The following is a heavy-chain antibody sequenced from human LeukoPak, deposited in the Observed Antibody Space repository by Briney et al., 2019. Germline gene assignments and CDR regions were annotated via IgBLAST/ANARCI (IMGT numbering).Heavy chain of an antibody. Sequence: GGSLRLSCAASGFSFSRYWMSWVRQAPGKGLEWVANIKQDGSEKYYVDSVKGRFTISRDNAKNSLYLQMNSLRAEDTAVYYCARGGQWELNAFDIWGQGTMVTVSS. D-gene: IGHD1-26*01. V-gene: IGHV3-7*01. CDR2: IKQDGSEK. CDR1: GFSFSRYW. CDR3: ARGGQWELNAFDI. J-gene: IGHJ3*02.